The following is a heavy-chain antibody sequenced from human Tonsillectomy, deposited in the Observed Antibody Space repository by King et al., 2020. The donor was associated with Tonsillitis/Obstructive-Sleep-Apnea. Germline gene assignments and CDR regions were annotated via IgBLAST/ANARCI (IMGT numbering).Heavy chain of an antibody. D-gene: IGHD2-2*01. J-gene: IGHJ6*03. CDR1: GYSISSNNW. V-gene: IGHV4-28*05. Sequence: QLQESGPGLVKPSDTLSLTCAVSGYSISSNNWWGWIRQPPGKGLEWIGFIYYTGSIYYNPSLKSRLTMSVDTSKHQFSLRLSSVTAVDTAVYYCASGPAGTFYYYMDVWCKGTTVTVSS. CDR2: IYYTGSI. CDR3: ASGPAGTFYYYMDV.